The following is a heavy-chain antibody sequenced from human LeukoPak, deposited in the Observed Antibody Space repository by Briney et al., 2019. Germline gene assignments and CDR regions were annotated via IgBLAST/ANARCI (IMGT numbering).Heavy chain of an antibody. V-gene: IGHV1-18*01. CDR1: GYTFTSYG. D-gene: IGHD3-10*01. CDR2: ISAYNGNT. CDR3: ARARATMVRGVTYYYYYYMDV. Sequence: ASVKVSCKASGYTFTSYGISWVRQAPGQGLEWMGWISAYNGNTNYAQKLQGRVTMTTDTSTSTAYMELRSLRSDDTAVYYCARARATMVRGVTYYYYYYMDVWGTGTTVTVSS. J-gene: IGHJ6*03.